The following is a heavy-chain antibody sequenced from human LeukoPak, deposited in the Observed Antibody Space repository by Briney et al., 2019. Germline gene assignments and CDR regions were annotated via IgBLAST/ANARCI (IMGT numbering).Heavy chain of an antibody. V-gene: IGHV3-23*01. CDR2: IKESGDIT. J-gene: IGHJ4*02. CDR3: AESCSGATCSGY. Sequence: PGASLRLSCAASGFTFSSYSMCWVRQAPGKGPEWVSGIKESGDITYYPDFVKGRFTISRDNTKNTLCLQMNSLRAEATAKYYCAESCSGATCSGYWGQGTLVTVSS. D-gene: IGHD2-15*01. CDR1: GFTFSSYS.